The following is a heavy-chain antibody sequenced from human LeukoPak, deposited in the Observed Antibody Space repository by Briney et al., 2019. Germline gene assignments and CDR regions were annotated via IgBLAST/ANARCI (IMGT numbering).Heavy chain of an antibody. Sequence: GGSLRLSCAASGFTFSSYAMSWVRQAPGKGLEWVSAISGSGGSTYYADSVKGRFTISRDNSKNTLYLQMNSLRAEDTAVYYCAKGPPHIVGRGWYFDLWGRGTLVTVSS. CDR3: AKGPPHIVGRGWYFDL. V-gene: IGHV3-23*01. J-gene: IGHJ2*01. D-gene: IGHD2-21*01. CDR2: ISGSGGST. CDR1: GFTFSSYA.